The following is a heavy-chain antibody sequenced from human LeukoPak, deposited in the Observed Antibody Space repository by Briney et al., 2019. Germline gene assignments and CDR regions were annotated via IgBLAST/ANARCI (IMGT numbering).Heavy chain of an antibody. V-gene: IGHV5-51*01. J-gene: IGHJ3*02. D-gene: IGHD3-22*01. CDR1: GYSFTSCW. Sequence: GESLKISCKGSGYSFTSCWIGWVRQMPGKGLEWMGIIYPGDSDTRYSPSFQGQVTISADKSISTAYLQWSSLKASDTTMYYCASTYYYDSSGYSAKAFDIWGQGTMVTVSS. CDR2: IYPGDSDT. CDR3: ASTYYYDSSGYSAKAFDI.